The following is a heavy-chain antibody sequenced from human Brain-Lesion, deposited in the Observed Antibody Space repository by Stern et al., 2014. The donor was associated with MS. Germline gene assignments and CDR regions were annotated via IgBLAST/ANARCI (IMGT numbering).Heavy chain of an antibody. CDR3: ARNPALWYFDL. D-gene: IGHD3-3*02. CDR2: VYYSGSI. V-gene: IGHV4-31*03. J-gene: IGHJ2*01. CDR1: GGSVTSGGYF. Sequence: VQLVESGPGLVKPLQTLSLTCTVSGGSVTSGGYFWDRLRPHPGPGLEWCGHVYYSGSIAYNPSLKSRVTISVDTSKNQFSLRLRSVTAADTAVYYCARNPALWYFDLWGRGTLAAVSS.